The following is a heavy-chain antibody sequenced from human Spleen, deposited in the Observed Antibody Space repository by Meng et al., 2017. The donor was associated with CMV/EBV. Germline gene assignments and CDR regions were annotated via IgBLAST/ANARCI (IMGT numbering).Heavy chain of an antibody. J-gene: IGHJ4*02. D-gene: IGHD1-26*01. CDR1: GGSISSYY. CDR3: SRGPLGGSYSSLPFDY. CDR2: VYNSGST. Sequence: VVPQESGPGLVKPPETLSLTCTVSGGSISSYYWSCSRQPAGKGLEWMGYVYNSGSTNSNHSLKIRSTMLVDTAKYQFSPKLSSGTAADTAVYYCSRGPLGGSYSSLPFDYWGQGTLVTVSS. V-gene: IGHV4-59*12.